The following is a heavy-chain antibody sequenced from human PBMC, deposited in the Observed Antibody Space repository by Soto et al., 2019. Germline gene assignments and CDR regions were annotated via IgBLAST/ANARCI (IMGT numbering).Heavy chain of an antibody. CDR1: GFSFSSYG. D-gene: IGHD2-8*01. Sequence: QVQLVESGGGVVQPGRSLRLSCAAYGFSFSSYGMHWVRQAPGKGLEWVAVIWYDGSNKNYADSVKGRFTISRDNSKNTLYLQMNSLRVEDTAVYYCARAEQYADWFDPWGQGTLVTVSS. CDR2: IWYDGSNK. CDR3: ARAEQYADWFDP. V-gene: IGHV3-33*01. J-gene: IGHJ5*02.